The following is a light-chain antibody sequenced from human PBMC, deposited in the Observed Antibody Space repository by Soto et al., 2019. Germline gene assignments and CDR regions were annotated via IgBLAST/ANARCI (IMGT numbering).Light chain of an antibody. CDR2: DAS. J-gene: IGKJ3*01. CDR3: QHRSNWLGT. V-gene: IGKV3-11*01. Sequence: EIVLTQSPATLSLSPGERDTFSCRASQSVGSFLAWYQQKSGQTPRLLIYDASNRAPGIPARFGGSGSGTDFTLTISSPEAEDFAVYYCQHRSNWLGTFGPGTKVDIK. CDR1: QSVGSF.